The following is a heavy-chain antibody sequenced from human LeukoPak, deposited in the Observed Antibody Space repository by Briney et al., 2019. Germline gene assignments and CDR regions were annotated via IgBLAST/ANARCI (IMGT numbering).Heavy chain of an antibody. D-gene: IGHD2-21*01. V-gene: IGHV3-48*01. CDR2: ISSSSSSI. J-gene: IGHJ4*01. Sequence: GGSLRLSCAASGFTFSSYSMNWVRQAPGKGLEWVSYISSSSSSIYYADSVKGRFTISRDNAKNSLYLQMNSLRAEDTAVYYCARDCGRTVLDYWGKGTLVTVSS. CDR1: GFTFSSYS. CDR3: ARDCGRTVLDY.